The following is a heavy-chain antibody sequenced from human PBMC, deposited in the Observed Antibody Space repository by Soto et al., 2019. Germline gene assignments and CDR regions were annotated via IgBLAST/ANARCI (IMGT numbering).Heavy chain of an antibody. V-gene: IGHV1-2*02. CDR1: GYTFTDYY. J-gene: IGHJ4*02. CDR3: AREQRHLVRSY. Sequence: SVKVSCKASGYTFTDYYIHWVRQAPGQGLEWMGWINPNSGATNTAQKFQGRVTMTRDASITTAYMEVSRLRSDDTAVYYCAREQRHLVRSYWGQGTLVTVS. D-gene: IGHD6-13*01. CDR2: INPNSGAT.